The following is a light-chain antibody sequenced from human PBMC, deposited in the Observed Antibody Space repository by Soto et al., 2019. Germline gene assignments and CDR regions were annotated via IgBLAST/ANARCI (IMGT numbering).Light chain of an antibody. Sequence: DIQMTQSPATPSASVGDRVTITCRASQSVTSWLAWYQQKPGKAPKLLIYTASSLESGVPSRFRGSGFGTEFTLTISNLQPDDFATYYCQQYSNSLTFGGGTKVEIK. CDR3: QQYSNSLT. CDR1: QSVTSW. J-gene: IGKJ4*01. V-gene: IGKV1-5*03. CDR2: TAS.